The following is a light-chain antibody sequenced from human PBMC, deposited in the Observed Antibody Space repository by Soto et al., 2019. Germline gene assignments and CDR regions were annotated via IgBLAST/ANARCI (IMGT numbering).Light chain of an antibody. J-gene: IGLJ2*01. CDR1: SSDVGGYNY. CDR2: EVS. V-gene: IGLV2-8*01. CDR3: GTWDSGLIAVV. Sequence: QSVLTQPPSASGSPGQSVTISCTGTSSDVGGYNYVSWYQQHPGKAPKLMIYEVSKRPSGVPDRFSGSKSGNTASLTVSGLQAEDEADYYCGTWDSGLIAVVFGGGTKVTVL.